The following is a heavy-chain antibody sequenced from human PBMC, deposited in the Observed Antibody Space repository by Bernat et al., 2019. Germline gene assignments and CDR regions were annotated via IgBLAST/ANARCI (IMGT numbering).Heavy chain of an antibody. Sequence: QVQLVQSGAEVKKPGASVKVSCKASGYTFTGYYMHWVRQAPGQGLEWMGWINPNSGGTNYAQKFQGWVTMTRDTSTSPAYMELSRMKSDDTAVYYCARGGETGYNWFDPWGQGTLVTVSS. D-gene: IGHD1-14*01. CDR3: ARGGETGYNWFDP. V-gene: IGHV1-2*04. J-gene: IGHJ5*02. CDR1: GYTFTGYY. CDR2: INPNSGGT.